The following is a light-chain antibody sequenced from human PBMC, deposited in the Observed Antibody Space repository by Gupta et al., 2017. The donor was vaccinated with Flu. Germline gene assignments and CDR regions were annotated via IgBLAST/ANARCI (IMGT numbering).Light chain of an antibody. J-gene: IGKJ2*01. V-gene: IGKV3-20*01. CDR3: HHYGTSPYT. CDR1: ESVNRNH. CDR2: GTS. Sequence: GTVSWSPGESVTLACRAGESVNRNHLAWYQQKPGQAPRLLMYGTSNRAPGIPDRFSGGGSGTDFTLTINRLEPEDSAVFYCHHYGTSPYTFGQGTNLEIK.